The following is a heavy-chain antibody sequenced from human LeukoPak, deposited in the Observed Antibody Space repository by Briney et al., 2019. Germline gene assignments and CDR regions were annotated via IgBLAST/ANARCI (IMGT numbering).Heavy chain of an antibody. D-gene: IGHD1-1*01. CDR3: AKDIYGTGIQDAFDI. V-gene: IGHV3-9*03. CDR1: GFTFDDYA. J-gene: IGHJ3*02. CDR2: ISWNSGRI. Sequence: QPGRSLRLSCAAPGFTFDDYAMHWVRQAPGKGLEWVSSISWNSGRIGYADSVKGRFTISRDNAKNSLYLQMNSLRAEDMALYFCAKDIYGTGIQDAFDIWGQGTMVTVSS.